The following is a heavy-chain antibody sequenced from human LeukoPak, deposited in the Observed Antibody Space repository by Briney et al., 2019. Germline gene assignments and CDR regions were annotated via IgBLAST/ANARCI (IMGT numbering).Heavy chain of an antibody. CDR2: IYPGDSDT. Sequence: GESLQIPCKGSGYSFTNYWSGWVRQMPGKGLEGMGIIYPGDSDTRYSPSFQGQVTISADKSISTAYLQWSSLKASDTAMYYCARQREDSSGYYSIWFDPWGQGTLVTVSS. CDR1: GYSFTNYW. V-gene: IGHV5-51*01. CDR3: ARQREDSSGYYSIWFDP. D-gene: IGHD3-22*01. J-gene: IGHJ5*02.